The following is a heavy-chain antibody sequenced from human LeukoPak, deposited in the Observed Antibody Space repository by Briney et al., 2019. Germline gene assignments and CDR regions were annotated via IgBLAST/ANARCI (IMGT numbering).Heavy chain of an antibody. D-gene: IGHD6-19*01. CDR2: IYGSGSA. CDR3: ARGYSSGWYFGS. CDR1: GFTFSSYW. J-gene: IGHJ4*02. Sequence: GSLRLSCAASGFTFSSYWMSWVRLAPGKGLEWIGYIYGSGSAHYNPSLQSRVTYSVDTSKNLFSLKLSSVTAADTAVYYCARGYSSGWYFGSWGQGTLVTVSS. V-gene: IGHV4-59*01.